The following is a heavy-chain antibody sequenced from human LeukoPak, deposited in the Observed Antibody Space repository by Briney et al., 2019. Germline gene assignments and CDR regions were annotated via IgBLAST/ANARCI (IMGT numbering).Heavy chain of an antibody. CDR1: GFTFSSYA. Sequence: PGGSLRLSCAASGFTFSSYAMSWVRQAPGKGLEWVSDISGSGGSTYYADSVKGRFTISRDNSKNTLYLQMNSLRAEDTAVYYCARGIVVVPATIGSDYWGQGTLVTVSS. CDR3: ARGIVVVPATIGSDY. CDR2: ISGSGGST. V-gene: IGHV3-23*01. J-gene: IGHJ4*02. D-gene: IGHD2-2*02.